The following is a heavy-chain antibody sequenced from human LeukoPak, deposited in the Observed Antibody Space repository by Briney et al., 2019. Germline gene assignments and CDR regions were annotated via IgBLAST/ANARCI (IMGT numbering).Heavy chain of an antibody. CDR2: INPSGSIT. D-gene: IGHD3-3*01. CDR3: ARGPLEWLSTSDYYYGMDV. Sequence: ASVTVSCKASGYTFTSYYMHWVRQAPGQGLEWMGIINPSGSITSYAQKFQGRVTMTRDTSTGTVYMELSSLRSEDTAVYYCARGPLEWLSTSDYYYGMDVWGQGTTVTVSS. V-gene: IGHV1-46*01. CDR1: GYTFTSYY. J-gene: IGHJ6*02.